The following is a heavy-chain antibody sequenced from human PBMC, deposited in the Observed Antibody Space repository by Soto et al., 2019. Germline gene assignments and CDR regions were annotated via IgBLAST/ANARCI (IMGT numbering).Heavy chain of an antibody. CDR3: AIMIFGLGTDH. D-gene: IGHD3-3*01. CDR2: IKGDGGET. J-gene: IGHJ5*02. Sequence: PGGSLRLSCAASGCTFSSYAMSWVRQAPGKGLEWVANIKGDGGETYYADSVKGRFTISRDNAKKSLYLQMNSLRAEDTAVYYCAIMIFGLGTDHWGQGTLVTVSS. V-gene: IGHV3-7*01. CDR1: GCTFSSYA.